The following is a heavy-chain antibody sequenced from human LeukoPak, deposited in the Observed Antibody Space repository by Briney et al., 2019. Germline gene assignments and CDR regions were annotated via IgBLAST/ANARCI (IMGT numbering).Heavy chain of an antibody. J-gene: IGHJ4*01. Sequence: GASVKVSCKASGYTFTSYGISWVRQAPGQGLEWMGWISAYNGNTNYAQKLQGRVTMTTDTSTSTAYMELRSLIYYDATVLLCAREPTLGVVDIWGQGTLVTVSS. CDR2: ISAYNGNT. CDR3: AREPTLGVVDI. CDR1: GYTFTSYG. D-gene: IGHD3-3*01. V-gene: IGHV1-18*01.